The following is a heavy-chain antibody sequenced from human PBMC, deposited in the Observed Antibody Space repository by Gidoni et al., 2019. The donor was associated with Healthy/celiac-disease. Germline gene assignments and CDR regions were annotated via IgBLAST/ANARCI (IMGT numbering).Heavy chain of an antibody. J-gene: IGHJ4*02. CDR1: GFTFSSYW. Sequence: EVQLVESGGGLVQPGGSLRLSCAASGFTFSSYWMHWVRQAPGKGLVWVSRINSDGSSTSYADAVKGRFTISRDNAKNTLYLQMNSLRAEDTAVYYCARGYCSSTSCYEIDYWGQGTLVTVSS. V-gene: IGHV3-74*01. CDR3: ARGYCSSTSCYEIDY. CDR2: INSDGSST. D-gene: IGHD2-2*01.